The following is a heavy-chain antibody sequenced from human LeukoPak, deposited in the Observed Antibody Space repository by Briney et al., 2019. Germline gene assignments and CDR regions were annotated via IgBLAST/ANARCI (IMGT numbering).Heavy chain of an antibody. J-gene: IGHJ5*02. D-gene: IGHD4-11*01. CDR2: IYYSGSN. CDR3: ARHYYSRDHNWFDP. Sequence: SETLSLTCTVSGGSISSSSYYWGWIGQPLGKGLEWIVSIYYSGSNYYNPSLKSRVTISVDTSKNQFSLKLSSVTAADTAVYYCARHYYSRDHNWFDPWGQGTLVTVSS. CDR1: GGSISSSSYY. V-gene: IGHV4-39*01.